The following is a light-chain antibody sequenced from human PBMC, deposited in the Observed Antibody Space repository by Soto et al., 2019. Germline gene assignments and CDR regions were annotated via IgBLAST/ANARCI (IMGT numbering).Light chain of an antibody. CDR1: QSISSY. CDR2: AAS. V-gene: IGKV1-39*01. J-gene: IGKJ2*01. CDR3: QQSYRTPHT. Sequence: DIQMTQSASSLSASVGDRVTITCRASQSISSYLNWYQQKPGKAPKLLIYAASSLQSGVPSRFSGSGSGTDFTRTISSLQPEDFATYCWQQSYRTPHTVGQGTKLEIK.